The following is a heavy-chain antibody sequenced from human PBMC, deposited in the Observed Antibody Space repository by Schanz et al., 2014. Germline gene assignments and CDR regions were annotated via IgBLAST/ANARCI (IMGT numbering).Heavy chain of an antibody. D-gene: IGHD1-7*01. V-gene: IGHV4-34*01. Sequence: QVQLQQWGAGLLKPSETLSLTCAFSGGSFSGYWWTWVRQSPGKGLEWIGEVNHGGYTNYTRSLKSRVTVSVDMPKKHFSLRLSSVTAADTAAYYCATWSGTRLFHNWGQGTLVTVSS. CDR1: GGSFSGYW. J-gene: IGHJ4*02. CDR2: VNHGGYT. CDR3: ATWSGTRLFHN.